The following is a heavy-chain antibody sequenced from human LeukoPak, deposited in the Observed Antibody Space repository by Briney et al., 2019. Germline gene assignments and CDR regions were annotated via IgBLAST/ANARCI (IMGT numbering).Heavy chain of an antibody. Sequence: GGSLRLSCAASGFTFSSYSMNWVRQAPGKGLEWVSSISSSSSYIYYADSVKGRFTISRDNAKNSLYLQMNSLRAEDTAVYYCARALYGSGWYWLNWGQGTLVTVSS. J-gene: IGHJ4*02. V-gene: IGHV3-21*01. CDR1: GFTFSSYS. CDR3: ARALYGSGWYWLN. CDR2: ISSSSSYI. D-gene: IGHD6-19*01.